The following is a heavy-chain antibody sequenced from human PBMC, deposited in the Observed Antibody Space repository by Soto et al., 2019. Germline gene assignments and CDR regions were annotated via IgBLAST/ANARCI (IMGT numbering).Heavy chain of an antibody. CDR2: IFYSGST. J-gene: IGHJ5*02. Sequence: PSETLSLTCTVSGGSISNYYWSCIRQPPGRGLEWIGHIFYSGSTNYNPALKSRVTISVDTSKSQFSLKLSSVTAADTAVYYCAKDSGYNYGYFRWFDPWGQGTLVT. D-gene: IGHD5-18*01. CDR3: AKDSGYNYGYFRWFDP. V-gene: IGHV4-59*01. CDR1: GGSISNYY.